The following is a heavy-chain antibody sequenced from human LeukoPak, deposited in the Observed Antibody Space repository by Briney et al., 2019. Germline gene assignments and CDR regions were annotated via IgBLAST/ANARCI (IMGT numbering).Heavy chain of an antibody. CDR1: GDSIAATSYY. D-gene: IGHD5-12*01. CDR3: ARQIRYTYDPNWFHP. J-gene: IGHJ5*02. V-gene: IGHV4-39*01. CDR2: IYYSGNT. Sequence: KPSETLSLTCSVSGDSIAATSYYWAWIRQPPGKGLEWIGSIYYSGNTNYDPSLQSRVTISVDTSKSQFSLSLSSVTAADTAVYYCARQIRYTYDPNWFHPWGQGTLVTVSS.